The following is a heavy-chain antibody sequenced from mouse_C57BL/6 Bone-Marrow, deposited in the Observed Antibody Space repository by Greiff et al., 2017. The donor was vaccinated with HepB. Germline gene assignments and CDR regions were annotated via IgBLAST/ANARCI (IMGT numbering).Heavy chain of an antibody. Sequence: EVQLQESGGGLVKPGGSLKLSCAASGFTFSDYGMHWVRQAPEKGLEWVAYISSGSSTIYYADTVKGRFTITRDNAKNTLFLQMTSLRSEDTAMYYCAKFTGTGSYWGQGTTLTVSS. CDR2: ISSGSSTI. CDR1: GFTFSDYG. J-gene: IGHJ2*01. V-gene: IGHV5-17*01. D-gene: IGHD4-1*01. CDR3: AKFTGTGSY.